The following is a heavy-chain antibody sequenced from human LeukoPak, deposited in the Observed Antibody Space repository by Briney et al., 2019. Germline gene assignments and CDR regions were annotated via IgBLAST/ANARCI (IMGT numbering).Heavy chain of an antibody. CDR1: GFTFSSYA. D-gene: IGHD3-10*01. CDR2: ISSNGGST. J-gene: IGHJ4*02. CDR3: ARVGDLNYFDY. Sequence: GGSLRLSCAASGFTFSSYAMHWVRQAPGKGLEYVSGISSNGGSTFYANSVKGRFTISRDNSKNTLYLQMGCLRAEDMAVYYCARVGDLNYFDYWGQGALVTVSS. V-gene: IGHV3-64*01.